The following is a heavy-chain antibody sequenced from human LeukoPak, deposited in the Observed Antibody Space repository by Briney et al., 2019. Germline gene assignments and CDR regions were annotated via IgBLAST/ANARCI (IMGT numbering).Heavy chain of an antibody. Sequence: ASVEVPCKASGYTFTSYYMHWVRQAPGQGLEWMGIINPSGGSTSYAQKFQGRVTMTRDTSTSTVYMELSSLRSEDTAVYYCARELDGDSSGYPIDYWGQGTLVTVSS. CDR2: INPSGGST. D-gene: IGHD3-22*01. V-gene: IGHV1-46*01. CDR1: GYTFTSYY. J-gene: IGHJ4*02. CDR3: ARELDGDSSGYPIDY.